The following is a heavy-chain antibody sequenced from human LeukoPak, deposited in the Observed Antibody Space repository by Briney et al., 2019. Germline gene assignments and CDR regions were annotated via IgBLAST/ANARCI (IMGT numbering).Heavy chain of an antibody. CDR3: ARAVGGAAAELFDY. D-gene: IGHD6-13*01. V-gene: IGHV4-59*12. Sequence: PSETLSLTCTVSGGSISSYYWSWIRQPPGKGLECIGYIYYSGGTNYNPSLKSRVTISVDTSKNQFSLKLSSVTAADTAVYYCARAVGGAAAELFDYWGQGTLVTVSS. CDR1: GGSISSYY. J-gene: IGHJ4*02. CDR2: IYYSGGT.